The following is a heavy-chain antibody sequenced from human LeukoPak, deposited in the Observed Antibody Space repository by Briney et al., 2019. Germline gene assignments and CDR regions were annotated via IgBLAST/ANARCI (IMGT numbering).Heavy chain of an antibody. V-gene: IGHV1-18*01. CDR2: ISAYNGNT. CDR3: ARAATFWSGYYYGY. J-gene: IGHJ4*02. Sequence: ASVKVSCKASGYTFTSYGISWVRQAPGQGLEWMGWISAYNGNTNYAQKLQGRVTMTTDTSTSTAYMELRSLRSDDTAVYYCARAATFWSGYYYGYWGQGTLVTVSS. CDR1: GYTFTSYG. D-gene: IGHD3-3*01.